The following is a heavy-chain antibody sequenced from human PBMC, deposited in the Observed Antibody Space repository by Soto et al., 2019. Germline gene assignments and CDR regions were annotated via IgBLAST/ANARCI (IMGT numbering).Heavy chain of an antibody. CDR2: ISYDGSNK. J-gene: IGHJ4*02. D-gene: IGHD3-10*01. Sequence: ESGGGVVQPGRSLRLSCAASGFTFSSYGMHWVRQAPGKGLEWVAVISYDGSNKYYADSVKGRFTISRDNSKNTLYLQMNSLRAEDTAVYYCAKSPRGGNFDYWGQGTLVTVSS. CDR1: GFTFSSYG. V-gene: IGHV3-30*18. CDR3: AKSPRGGNFDY.